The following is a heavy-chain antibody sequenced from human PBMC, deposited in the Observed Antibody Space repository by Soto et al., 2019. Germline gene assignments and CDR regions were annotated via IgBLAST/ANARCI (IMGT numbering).Heavy chain of an antibody. D-gene: IGHD5-18*01. V-gene: IGHV3-21*01. CDR3: ARQLWLHGTGLYYFDY. Sequence: SLRLSCAASGFTFSSYSMNWVRQAPGKGLEWVSSISSSSSYIYYADSVKGRFTISRDNAKNSLYLQMNSLRAEDTAVYYCARQLWLHGTGLYYFDYWGQGTLVTVSS. J-gene: IGHJ4*02. CDR1: GFTFSSYS. CDR2: ISSSSSYI.